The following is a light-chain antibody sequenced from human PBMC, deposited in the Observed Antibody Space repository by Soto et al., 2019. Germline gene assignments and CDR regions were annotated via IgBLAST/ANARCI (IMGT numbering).Light chain of an antibody. CDR1: QNIYTW. J-gene: IGKJ2*01. CDR2: QAS. Sequence: DYQGTQSPSPRSASVGDRVTITCRSSQNIYTWLAWYQQKPGIAPKLLITQASTLESGVPSRLSGSGYGTELPRTISGRQPEDSAIYYCKLYYSYSTLGHGTKVELK. CDR3: KLYYSYST. V-gene: IGKV1-5*03.